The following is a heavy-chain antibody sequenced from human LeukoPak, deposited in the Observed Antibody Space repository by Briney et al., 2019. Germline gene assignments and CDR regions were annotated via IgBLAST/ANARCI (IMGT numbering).Heavy chain of an antibody. Sequence: GASVKVSCKASGYTFTGYYMHWVRQAPGQGLEWMEWINPNSGGTNYAQKFQGRVTMTRDTSISTAYMELSRLRSDDTAVYYCARVKFDYYDSSGPSFDYWGQGTLVTVSS. CDR3: ARVKFDYYDSSGPSFDY. CDR1: GYTFTGYY. CDR2: INPNSGGT. V-gene: IGHV1-2*02. J-gene: IGHJ4*02. D-gene: IGHD3-22*01.